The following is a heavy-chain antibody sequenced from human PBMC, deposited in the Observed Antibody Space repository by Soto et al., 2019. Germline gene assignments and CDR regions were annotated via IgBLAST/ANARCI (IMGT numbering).Heavy chain of an antibody. D-gene: IGHD5-18*01. CDR1: GFSLSRYG. J-gene: IGHJ4*02. V-gene: IGHV3-30*03. CDR2: ISADGTKK. Sequence: GGSLRLSCAASGFSLSRYGMHWVRQAPGKGLEWVAVISADGTKKNYADSVRGRFTISRDNSSNTLYLQMNSLRADDTALYHCARDTTVTAMGASPESLDYWGPGPLVTVSS. CDR3: ARDTTVTAMGASPESLDY.